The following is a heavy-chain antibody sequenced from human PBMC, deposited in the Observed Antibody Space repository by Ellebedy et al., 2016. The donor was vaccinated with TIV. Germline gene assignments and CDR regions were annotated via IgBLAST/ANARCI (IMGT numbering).Heavy chain of an antibody. Sequence: MPSETLSLTCGVSGASFSGSYWSYIRQTPGKGLEWIGEISLSGSPNYNPSLRGRVTMSLDTSKNHFSLNLTSVTAADTAVYYCATAVRDDWSLSVWGQGTQVTVSS. CDR2: ISLSGSP. J-gene: IGHJ4*02. D-gene: IGHD3-9*01. CDR1: GASFSGSY. CDR3: ATAVRDDWSLSV. V-gene: IGHV4-34*01.